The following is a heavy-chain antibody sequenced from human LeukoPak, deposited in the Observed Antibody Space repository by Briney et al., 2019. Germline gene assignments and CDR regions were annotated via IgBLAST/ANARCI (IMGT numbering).Heavy chain of an antibody. CDR2: IYYRRTI. CDR1: GYSISSGYD. CDR3: ARSDDYYDFWSGYYKGSYYMDV. V-gene: IGHV4-38-2*02. J-gene: IGHJ6*03. Sequence: PSETLSLTCTVSGYSISSGYDWGWIRQPPGKGLEWIGSIYYRRTIYYNPSLKSRVTISVDTSKNQFSLRLTSMTAADTAVYYCARSDDYYDFWSGYYKGSYYMDVWGKGTTVTVSS. D-gene: IGHD3-3*01.